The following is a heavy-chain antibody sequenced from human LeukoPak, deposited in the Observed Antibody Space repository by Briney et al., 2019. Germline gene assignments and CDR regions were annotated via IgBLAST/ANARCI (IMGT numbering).Heavy chain of an antibody. CDR2: ISFGGTNN. J-gene: IGHJ4*02. CDR1: GVTLCNYA. D-gene: IGHD4-17*01. CDR3: ATDYGDYAPIDY. Sequence: GGSLRLSFSGSGVTLCNYAMHWGRRPPGRGLEWVGVISFGGTNNYYGDFVEGRFSVSRDNSKNTLYLQMNSLRPDDKAMYYCATDYGDYAPIDYWGQGTLVTVSS. V-gene: IGHV3-30*04.